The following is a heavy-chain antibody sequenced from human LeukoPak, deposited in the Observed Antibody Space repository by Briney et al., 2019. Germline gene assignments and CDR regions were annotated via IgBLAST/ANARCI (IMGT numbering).Heavy chain of an antibody. CDR2: IYISGNT. V-gene: IGHV4-4*07. J-gene: IGHJ4*02. D-gene: IGHD3-22*01. CDR1: GGSLSGYY. Sequence: SETLSLTCTVSGGSLSGYYWNWIRQPAGKGLEWIGRIYISGNTWYKPSLQSRVTMSVDTSKNQFSLKMSSLTAADTAVYYCARSNLGSYDQSGYYHYWGQGTRVAVSS. CDR3: ARSNLGSYDQSGYYHY.